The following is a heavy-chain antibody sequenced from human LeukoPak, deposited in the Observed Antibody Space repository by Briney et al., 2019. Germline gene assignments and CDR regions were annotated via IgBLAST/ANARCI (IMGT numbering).Heavy chain of an antibody. CDR3: ARDLKYQLLLGWFDP. D-gene: IGHD2-21*01. CDR1: GYTFTGYY. J-gene: IGHJ5*02. Sequence: ASVKVSCEASGYTFTGYYIHWVRQAPEQGLEWMGRINPNNGATNYAQKFQGRVTVTRDTSISIVYMELRRLRSDDTAVYYCARDLKYQLLLGWFDPWGPGSLVNVSS. CDR2: INPNNGAT. V-gene: IGHV1-2*06.